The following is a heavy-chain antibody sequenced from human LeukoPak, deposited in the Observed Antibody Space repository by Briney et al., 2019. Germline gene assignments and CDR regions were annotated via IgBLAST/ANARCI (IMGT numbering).Heavy chain of an antibody. V-gene: IGHV4-34*01. CDR1: GGSFSGYY. CDR3: ARHYYGSGSFDY. Sequence: PSETLSLTCAVYGGSFSGYYWSWIRQPPGKGLEWIGEINHSGSTNYNPSLKSRVTISVDTSKNQFSLNLSSVTAADTAVYYCARHYYGSGSFDYWGQGTLVTVSS. CDR2: INHSGST. J-gene: IGHJ4*02. D-gene: IGHD3-10*01.